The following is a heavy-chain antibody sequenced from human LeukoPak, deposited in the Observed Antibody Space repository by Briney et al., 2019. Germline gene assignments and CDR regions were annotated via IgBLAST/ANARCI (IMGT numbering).Heavy chain of an antibody. CDR1: GFSFSSYE. CDR3: ARDLREHGVFDI. Sequence: PGGSLRLSCSASGFSFSSYEMNWVRQAPGKGLEWVSHISHNDGSTYYAESVRGRFTISRDNSKNTVYLQMNSLRAEDTAVYYCARDLREHGVFDIWGQGTMVTVSS. CDR2: ISHNDGST. V-gene: IGHV3-48*03. J-gene: IGHJ3*02. D-gene: IGHD1-26*01.